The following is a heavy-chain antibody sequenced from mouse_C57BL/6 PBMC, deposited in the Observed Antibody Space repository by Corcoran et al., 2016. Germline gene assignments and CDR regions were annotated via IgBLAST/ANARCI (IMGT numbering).Heavy chain of an antibody. CDR3: ARMGGNYYAMDY. V-gene: IGHV8-12*01. Sequence: QVTLKESGPGILQSSQTLSLTCSFSGFSLSTSGMGVSWIRQPSGKGLEWLAHIYWDDDKRYNPSLKSRLTISKDTSRNQVFLKITSVDTADTATYYCARMGGNYYAMDYWGQGTSVTVSS. CDR2: IYWDDDK. CDR1: GFSLSTSGMG. D-gene: IGHD2-1*01. J-gene: IGHJ4*01.